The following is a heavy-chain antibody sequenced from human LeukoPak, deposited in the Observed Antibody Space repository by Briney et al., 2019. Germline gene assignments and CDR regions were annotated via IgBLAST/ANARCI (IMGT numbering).Heavy chain of an antibody. CDR3: ARAVVLAYCGGDCYSREDY. J-gene: IGHJ4*02. CDR1: GFTFSSYA. V-gene: IGHV3-30-3*01. Sequence: GGSLRLSCAASGFTFSSYAMHWVRQAPGKGLEWVAVISYDGSNKYYADSVKGRFTISRDNSKNTLYLQMNSLRAEDTAVYYCARAVVLAYCGGDCYSREDYWGQGTLVTVSS. D-gene: IGHD2-21*02. CDR2: ISYDGSNK.